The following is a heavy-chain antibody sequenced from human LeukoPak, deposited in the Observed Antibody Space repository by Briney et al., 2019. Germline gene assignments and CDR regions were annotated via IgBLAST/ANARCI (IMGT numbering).Heavy chain of an antibody. CDR3: AREGYSKVGFDY. V-gene: IGHV3-7*04. CDR2: RKQDGSEK. CDR1: GFTFSSYW. D-gene: IGHD4-11*01. J-gene: IGHJ4*02. Sequence: GGSLSLSCAASGFTFSSYWMTWVRQAPGKGLEWGDKRKQDGSEKHYVAPVKGRFTLSRDNGKNSMYPQMNSLRVEDTAVYYCAREGYSKVGFDYWGQGTLVTVPS.